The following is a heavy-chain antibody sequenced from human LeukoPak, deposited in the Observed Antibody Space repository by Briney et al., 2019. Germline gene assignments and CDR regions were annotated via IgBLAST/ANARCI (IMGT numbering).Heavy chain of an antibody. V-gene: IGHV3-33*06. CDR1: GVTFSSCG. CDR2: IWYDESGK. CDR3: AKDPIDYDSSGYYLDAFDI. J-gene: IGHJ3*02. Sequence: PGGSLRLSCAASGVTFSSCGMHWVRQAPGKGLEWVAVIWYDESGKYYADSVKGRFTISRENSKNTLYLQMNSLRAEDTAVYYCAKDPIDYDSSGYYLDAFDIWGQGTMVTVSS. D-gene: IGHD3-22*01.